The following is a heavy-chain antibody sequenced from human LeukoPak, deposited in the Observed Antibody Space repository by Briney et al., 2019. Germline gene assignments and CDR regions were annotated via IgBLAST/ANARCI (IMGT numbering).Heavy chain of an antibody. CDR1: GFIFSTYA. Sequence: GGSLRLSCSVSGFIFSTYAMHWVRQAPGKGLVWVAVISYDGTDAYYADSVKGRFTISRDTSKNSLYLQMNSLRAEDTAVFYCARIRGGRIDYWGQGTLVTVSS. CDR3: ARIRGGRIDY. V-gene: IGHV3-30-3*01. CDR2: ISYDGTDA. J-gene: IGHJ4*02. D-gene: IGHD3-16*01.